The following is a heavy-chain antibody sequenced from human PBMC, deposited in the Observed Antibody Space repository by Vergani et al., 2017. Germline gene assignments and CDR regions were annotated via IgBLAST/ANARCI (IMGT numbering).Heavy chain of an antibody. D-gene: IGHD3-10*01. CDR1: GYTLTELS. Sequence: QVQLVQSGAEVKKPGASVKVSCKVSGYTLTELSMHWVRQAPGKGLEWMGGFDPEDGETIYAQKFQGRVTMTEDTSTDTAYMELSSLRSEDTAVYYCATGLLWFGELKVPYYFYGMDVWCQGTTVTVSS. J-gene: IGHJ6*02. CDR3: ATGLLWFGELKVPYYFYGMDV. CDR2: FDPEDGET. V-gene: IGHV1-24*01.